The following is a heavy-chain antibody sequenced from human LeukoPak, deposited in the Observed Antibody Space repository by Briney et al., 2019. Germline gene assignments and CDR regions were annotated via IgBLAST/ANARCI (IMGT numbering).Heavy chain of an antibody. Sequence: PSQTLSLTCTVSGGSISSGSYYWSWIRQPAGKGLEWIGRIYTSGSTNYNPSLKSRVTISVDTSKNHFSLKLNSVTAADTAIYFCARESGLATFDYWGQGTLVTVSS. CDR1: GGSISSGSYY. CDR2: IYTSGST. J-gene: IGHJ4*02. D-gene: IGHD3-10*01. V-gene: IGHV4-61*02. CDR3: ARESGLATFDY.